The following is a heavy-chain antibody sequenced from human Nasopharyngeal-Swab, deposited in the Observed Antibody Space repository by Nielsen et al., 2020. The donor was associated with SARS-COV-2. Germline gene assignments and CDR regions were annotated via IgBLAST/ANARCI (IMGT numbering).Heavy chain of an antibody. V-gene: IGHV4-4*02. Sequence: SETLSLTCAVSGGSVSSNVWWTWVRQSPGKGLEWLGEVSHSGSTNYNPSLKSRVTLSMDKSRRQFSLRLTSVSAADTAVYFCARGHLVVVPSPILGLGPFFYSFYLDVWDKGTTVIVSS. D-gene: IGHD2-21*01. CDR1: GGSVSSNVW. J-gene: IGHJ6*03. CDR3: ARGHLVVVPSPILGLGPFFYSFYLDV. CDR2: VSHSGST.